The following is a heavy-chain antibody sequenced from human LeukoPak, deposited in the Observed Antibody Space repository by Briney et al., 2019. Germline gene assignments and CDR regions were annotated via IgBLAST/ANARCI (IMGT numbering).Heavy chain of an antibody. CDR1: GFTFSSYA. D-gene: IGHD3-16*01. V-gene: IGHV3-23*01. J-gene: IGHJ4*02. CDR2: ISGSGGST. Sequence: GGSLRLSCAASGFTFSSYAMSWVRQAPGKGLEWVSAISGSGGSTYYADSVKGRFTISRDNSKNSLYLQMNSLRAEDTAVYYCARETVGGFAIGYWGQGTLVTVSS. CDR3: ARETVGGFAIGY.